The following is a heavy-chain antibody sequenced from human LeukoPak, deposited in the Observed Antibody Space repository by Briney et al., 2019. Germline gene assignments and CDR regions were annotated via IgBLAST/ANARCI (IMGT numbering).Heavy chain of an antibody. CDR1: GYTFTSYG. V-gene: IGHV1-18*01. J-gene: IGHJ6*02. Sequence: ASVKVSCKASGYTFTSYGISWVRQAPGQGLEWMGWISAYNGNTNYAQKLQGRVTMTTDTSTSTAYMELRSLRSDDTAVYYCARYIVVVVAATPAGDYYYGMDVRGQGTTVTVSS. CDR2: ISAYNGNT. D-gene: IGHD2-15*01. CDR3: ARYIVVVVAATPAGDYYYGMDV.